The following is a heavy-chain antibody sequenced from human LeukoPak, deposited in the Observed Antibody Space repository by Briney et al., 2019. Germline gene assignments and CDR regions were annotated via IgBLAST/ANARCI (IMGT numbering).Heavy chain of an antibody. CDR1: GGTFSSYA. D-gene: IGHD1/OR15-1a*01. Sequence: ASVKVSCKASGGTFSSYAISWVRQAPGQGLEWMGRIIPILGIANYAQKFQGRVTITADKSTSTAYMELSSLRSEGTAVYYCARDSNIDGFDYWGQGTLVTVSS. J-gene: IGHJ4*02. CDR2: IIPILGIA. V-gene: IGHV1-69*04. CDR3: ARDSNIDGFDY.